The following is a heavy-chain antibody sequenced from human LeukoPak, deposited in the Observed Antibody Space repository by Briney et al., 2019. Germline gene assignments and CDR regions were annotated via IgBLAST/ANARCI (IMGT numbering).Heavy chain of an antibody. D-gene: IGHD5-24*01. CDR1: GFTFSSYS. CDR2: ISSSSSYI. V-gene: IGHV3-21*01. Sequence: PGGSLRLSCAASGFTFSSYSMNWVRQAPGKALEWVSSISSSSSYIYYADSVKGRFTISRDNAKNSLYLQMNSLRAEDTAVYYCARDRDGYRYYFDYWGQGTLVTVSS. CDR3: ARDRDGYRYYFDY. J-gene: IGHJ4*02.